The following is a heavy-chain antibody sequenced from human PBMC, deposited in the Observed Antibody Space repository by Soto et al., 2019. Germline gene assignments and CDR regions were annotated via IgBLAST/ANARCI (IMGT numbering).Heavy chain of an antibody. CDR3: ATRSGMYGALVDY. V-gene: IGHV4-59*01. CDR2: ISYSEST. Sequence: QVQLQESGPRLVKPSETLSLTCTVSGASIRSYYWTWIRQPPGERLELIGYISYSESTKYNPSLKSRVTISLDTSKNQFSLKLSSVTAADTAVYYCATRSGMYGALVDYWGQGTLVTVSS. D-gene: IGHD4-17*01. J-gene: IGHJ4*02. CDR1: GASIRSYY.